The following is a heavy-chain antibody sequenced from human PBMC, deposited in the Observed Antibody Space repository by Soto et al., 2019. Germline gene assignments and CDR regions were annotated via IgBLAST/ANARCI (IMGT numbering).Heavy chain of an antibody. D-gene: IGHD2-8*01. CDR3: ARGMGRYFDL. V-gene: IGHV4-4*07. CDR2: LSASGRT. Sequence: SETLSLTCAISGDSIGNFYWSWIRQPAGKGLESLGRLSASGRTNYSPSLQSRVTMSLDRSKNRFSLRLTSVFAADTAEYFCARGMGRYFDLWGRGTLVTVSS. J-gene: IGHJ2*01. CDR1: GDSIGNFY.